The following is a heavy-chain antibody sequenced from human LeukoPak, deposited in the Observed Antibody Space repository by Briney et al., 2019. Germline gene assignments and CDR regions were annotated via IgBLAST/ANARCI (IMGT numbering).Heavy chain of an antibody. J-gene: IGHJ6*02. D-gene: IGHD6-19*01. Sequence: PSETLSLTCTVSGGSISSYYWSWIRQPPGKGLEWIGYIYYSGSTNYNPSLKSRVTISVDTSKNQFSLKLSSVTAADTAVYYCARPIAVGGKGYGMDVWGQGTTVTVSS. CDR3: ARPIAVGGKGYGMDV. V-gene: IGHV4-59*08. CDR1: GGSISSYY. CDR2: IYYSGST.